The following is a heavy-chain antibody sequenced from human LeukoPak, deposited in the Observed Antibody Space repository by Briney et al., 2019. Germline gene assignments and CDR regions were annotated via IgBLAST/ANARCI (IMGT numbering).Heavy chain of an antibody. CDR3: ARASIAAAARRGLDY. Sequence: PGGSLRLSCAASGFTFSDYYMSWIRQAPGKGLEGVSYIISSSSYTNYADSVKGRFTISRDNAKNSLYLQMNSLRDEDTAVYYCARASIAAAARRGLDYWGQGTLVTVSS. J-gene: IGHJ4*02. CDR1: GFTFSDYY. D-gene: IGHD6-13*01. CDR2: IISSSSYT. V-gene: IGHV3-11*06.